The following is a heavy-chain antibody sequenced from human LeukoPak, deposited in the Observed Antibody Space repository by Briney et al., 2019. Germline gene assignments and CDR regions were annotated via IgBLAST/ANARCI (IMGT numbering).Heavy chain of an antibody. CDR1: GFTFSDTW. D-gene: IGHD5-24*01. CDR2: IRSDGSDT. Sequence: GGSLRLSCAASGFTFSDTWMHWVRQAPGEGLVWVSRIRSDGSDTRYAESVKGRFTNSRDNAKNSLYLQMNSLRAEDTAVYYCARSPEIYFMDVWGKGTTVTVSS. V-gene: IGHV3-74*01. J-gene: IGHJ6*03. CDR3: ARSPEIYFMDV.